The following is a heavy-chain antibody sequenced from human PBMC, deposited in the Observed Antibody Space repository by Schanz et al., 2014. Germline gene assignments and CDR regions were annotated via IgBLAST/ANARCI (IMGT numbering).Heavy chain of an antibody. V-gene: IGHV3-74*02. CDR2: IKSDGSST. J-gene: IGHJ4*02. CDR1: GFTLSSYW. Sequence: VRLVESGGGVVQPGRSLRLSCAASGFTLSSYWMHWVRQVPGKGLVWVSRIKSDGSSTSYADSVKGRFTISRDNAKNTLYLQMNSLRAEDTAVYYCARDHTTESYYSAGPPIDYWGQGTLLTVSS. CDR3: ARDHTTESYYSAGPPIDY. D-gene: IGHD1-26*01.